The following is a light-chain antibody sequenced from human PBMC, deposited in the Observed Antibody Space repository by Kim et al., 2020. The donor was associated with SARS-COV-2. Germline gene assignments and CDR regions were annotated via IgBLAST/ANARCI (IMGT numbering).Light chain of an antibody. CDR2: AAS. J-gene: IGKJ2*01. CDR1: QSIGSH. V-gene: IGKV1-39*01. Sequence: DIQMTQSPSSLSASVGDRVTITCRASQSIGSHLNWYQQKPGKAPKLLIYAASNLLSGVPSGFTGSGSGTDFTLTISSLQPEDFATYYCQQSYNTPYTFGQGTKLEI. CDR3: QQSYNTPYT.